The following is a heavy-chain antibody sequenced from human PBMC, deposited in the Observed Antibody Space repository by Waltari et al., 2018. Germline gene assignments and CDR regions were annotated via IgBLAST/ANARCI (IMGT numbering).Heavy chain of an antibody. CDR3: AKEGKIFGVVISFATDV. Sequence: VQLVESGGGVVQPGWSLRPACAGSGFTFSSYGIHWVRQATGEGLEWVAVISYDGSNKYYADSVKGRFTISRDNSKNTLYLQMNSLRAEDTAVYYCAKEGKIFGVVISFATDVWGQGTTVTVSS. D-gene: IGHD3-3*01. J-gene: IGHJ6*02. CDR2: ISYDGSNK. CDR1: GFTFSSYG. V-gene: IGHV3-30*18.